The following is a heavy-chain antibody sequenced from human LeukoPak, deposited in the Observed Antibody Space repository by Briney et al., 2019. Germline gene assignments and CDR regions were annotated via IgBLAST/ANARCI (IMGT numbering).Heavy chain of an antibody. CDR1: GFAFRNYW. Sequence: PGGSLRLSCVASGFAFRNYWMYWVRQGPGKGLVWLSRINPDGSTTTYADSVKGRSTISRDNAKNSLYLQMNSLRAEDTAVYYCAKEIWPTVTIPGRTYFDYWGQGALVTVSS. J-gene: IGHJ4*02. V-gene: IGHV3-74*01. CDR2: INPDGSTT. D-gene: IGHD4-17*01. CDR3: AKEIWPTVTIPGRTYFDY.